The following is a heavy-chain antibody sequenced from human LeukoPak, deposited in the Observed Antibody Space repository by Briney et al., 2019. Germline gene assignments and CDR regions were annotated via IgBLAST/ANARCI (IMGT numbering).Heavy chain of an antibody. CDR3: ARDQGSSGWYSDY. J-gene: IGHJ4*02. CDR1: GYTFTGYY. V-gene: IGHV1-2*02. CDR2: INPNSGGT. Sequence: GASVKVSCKASGYTFTGYYMHWVRQAPGQGREWMGWINPNSGGTNYAQKFQGRVTMTRDTSISTAYMELSRLRSDDTAVYYCARDQGSSGWYSDYWGQGTLVTVSS. D-gene: IGHD6-19*01.